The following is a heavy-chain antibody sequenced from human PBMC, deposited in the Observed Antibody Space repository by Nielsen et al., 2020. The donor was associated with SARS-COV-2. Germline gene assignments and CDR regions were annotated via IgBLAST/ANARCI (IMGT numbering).Heavy chain of an antibody. CDR3: ARDIITGTTGLDY. CDR1: GFTFSSYG. V-gene: IGHV3-30*03. J-gene: IGHJ4*02. D-gene: IGHD1-20*01. CDR2: ISYDRSNK. Sequence: GGSLRLSCAASGFTFSSYGMHWVRQTPGKGLEWVAVISYDRSNKYYADSVKGRFTISRDNSKNTLYLQMNSLRAEDTAVYYCARDIITGTTGLDYWGQGTLVTVSS.